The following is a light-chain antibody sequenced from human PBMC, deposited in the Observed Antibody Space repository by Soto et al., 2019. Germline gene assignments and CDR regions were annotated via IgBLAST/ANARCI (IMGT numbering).Light chain of an antibody. CDR2: DAS. CDR3: QQYNTYSSWT. J-gene: IGKJ1*01. Sequence: DIQLTQSPSTLSVSVGDRVTITCRASQSISWYLGWYQRKPGKAPKLLIYDASTLESGVPSRFSGSGSGSEFTLTISSLQDDDFATYYCQQYNTYSSWTFGQGTKVEI. V-gene: IGKV1-5*01. CDR1: QSISWY.